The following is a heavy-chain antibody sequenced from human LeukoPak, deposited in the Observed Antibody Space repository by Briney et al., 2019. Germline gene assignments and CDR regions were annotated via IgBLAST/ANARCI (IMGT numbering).Heavy chain of an antibody. J-gene: IGHJ4*02. CDR3: AREVHSSSCFDY. V-gene: IGHV4-59*01. D-gene: IGHD6-6*01. Sequence: SETLSLTCGVSGGAITNYYWNWIRQAPGKGLEWLGYIYYTGSTTYNPSVKSRITISLDTSKKQISLKLRSVTAADTAVYYCAREVHSSSCFDYWGQGTLVTVSS. CDR2: IYYTGST. CDR1: GGAITNYY.